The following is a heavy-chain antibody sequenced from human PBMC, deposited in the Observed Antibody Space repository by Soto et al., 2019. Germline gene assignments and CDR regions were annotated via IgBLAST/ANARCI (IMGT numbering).Heavy chain of an antibody. V-gene: IGHV1-2*04. D-gene: IGHD2-15*01. J-gene: IGHJ6*02. CDR3: ARFSGGSYNTYYFYYGMDV. CDR2: INPNSGGT. CDR1: GYTFTGYY. Sequence: ASVKVSCKASGYTFTGYYMHWVRRAPGQGLEWMGWINPNSGGTNYAQKFQGWVTMTRDTSISTPYMELSRLRSDDTAVYYCARFSGGSYNTYYFYYGMDVWGQGTTVTVSS.